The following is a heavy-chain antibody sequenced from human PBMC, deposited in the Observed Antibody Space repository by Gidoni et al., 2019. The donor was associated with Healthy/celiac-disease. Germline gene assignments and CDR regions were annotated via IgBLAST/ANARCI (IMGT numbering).Heavy chain of an antibody. Sequence: QVTLQESGPVLVKPTETLTLTCTVSGFSLSTARMGVSWIRQPPGKALEWLAHIFSNDEKSYSTSLKSRLTISKDTSKSQVVLTMTNMDPVDTATYYCARMSAEGYYDSSGYKFDYWGQGTLVTVSS. CDR1: GFSLSTARMG. J-gene: IGHJ4*02. CDR2: IFSNDEK. V-gene: IGHV2-26*01. D-gene: IGHD3-22*01. CDR3: ARMSAEGYYDSSGYKFDY.